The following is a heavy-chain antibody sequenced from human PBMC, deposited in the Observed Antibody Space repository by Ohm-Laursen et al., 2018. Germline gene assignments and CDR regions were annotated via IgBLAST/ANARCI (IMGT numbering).Heavy chain of an antibody. J-gene: IGHJ5*02. CDR3: ARVEPYYYDSSGYSSWFDP. CDR2: MNPNSGNT. Sequence: ASVKVSCKASGYTFTSYDINWVRQATGQGLEWMGWMNPNSGNTGYAQKFQGRVTMTRNTSIRTAYMELSSLRSEDTAVYYCARVEPYYYDSSGYSSWFDPWGQGTLVTVSS. D-gene: IGHD3-22*01. CDR1: GYTFTSYD. V-gene: IGHV1-8*01.